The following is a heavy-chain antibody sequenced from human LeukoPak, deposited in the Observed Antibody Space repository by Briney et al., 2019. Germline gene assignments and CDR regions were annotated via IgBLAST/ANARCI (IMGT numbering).Heavy chain of an antibody. J-gene: IGHJ6*03. CDR1: GGTFSSYA. CDR3: ARSLFRFLEWSYRSYYYYYMDV. D-gene: IGHD3-3*01. V-gene: IGHV1-69*13. Sequence: SVKVSCKASGGTFSSYAISWARQAPGQGLEWMGGIIPIFGTANYAQKFQGRVTITADESTSTAYMELSSLRSEDTAVYYCARSLFRFLEWSYRSYYYYYMDVWGKGTTVTVSS. CDR2: IIPIFGTA.